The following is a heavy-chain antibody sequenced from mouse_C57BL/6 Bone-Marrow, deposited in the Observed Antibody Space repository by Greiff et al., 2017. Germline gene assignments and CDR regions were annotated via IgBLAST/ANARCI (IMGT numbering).Heavy chain of an antibody. Sequence: QVQLKESGAELVRPGASVKLSCKASGYTFTDYYINWVKQRPGQGLEWIARIYPGSGNTYYNEKFKGKATLTAEKSSSTAYMQLSSLTSEDSAVYFCARRNWDGGDAMDYWGQGTPVTVSS. CDR3: ARRNWDGGDAMDY. CDR1: GYTFTDYY. V-gene: IGHV1-76*01. J-gene: IGHJ4*01. CDR2: IYPGSGNT. D-gene: IGHD4-1*01.